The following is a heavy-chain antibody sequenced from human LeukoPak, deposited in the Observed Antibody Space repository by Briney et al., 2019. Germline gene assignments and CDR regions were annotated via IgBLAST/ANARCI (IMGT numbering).Heavy chain of an antibody. D-gene: IGHD3-9*01. CDR2: IYTSGST. Sequence: PSETLSLTCTVSGGSISSYYWSWIRQPAGKGLEWIGRIYTSGSTNYNPSLKSRVTMSVDTSKNQFSLKLSSVTAADTAVYYYARDYLDILTGFYYYMDVWGKGTTVTISS. CDR1: GGSISSYY. CDR3: ARDYLDILTGFYYYMDV. J-gene: IGHJ6*03. V-gene: IGHV4-4*07.